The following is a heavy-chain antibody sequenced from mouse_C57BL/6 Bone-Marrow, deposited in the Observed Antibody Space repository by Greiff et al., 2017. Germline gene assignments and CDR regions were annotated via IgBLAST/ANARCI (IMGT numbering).Heavy chain of an antibody. Sequence: EVQLQQSGPGLVKPSQSLSLTCSVTGYSITSGYYWNWIRQFPGNKLEWMGYISYDGSNNYNPSLKNRISLTRDTSKNQFFLKLNSVTTEDTATYYCARRLRLRKYFDYWGQGTTLTVSS. CDR3: ARRLRLRKYFDY. CDR2: ISYDGSN. J-gene: IGHJ2*01. D-gene: IGHD3-2*02. V-gene: IGHV3-6*01. CDR1: GYSITSGYY.